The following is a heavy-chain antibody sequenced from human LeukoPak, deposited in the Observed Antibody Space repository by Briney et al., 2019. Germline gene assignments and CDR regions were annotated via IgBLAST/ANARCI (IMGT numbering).Heavy chain of an antibody. J-gene: IGHJ4*02. CDR2: IRSSGDST. CDR1: GFTFSSYG. CDR3: AKRVGFTPTY. D-gene: IGHD1-26*01. V-gene: IGHV3-23*01. Sequence: GGSLRLSCAASGFTFSSYGMSWVRKAPGKGLEWVSGIRSSGDSTYYADSVKGRFTISRDTSKNTLYLQMNSLRAEETAVYYWAKRVGFTPTYWGQGTLVTVSS.